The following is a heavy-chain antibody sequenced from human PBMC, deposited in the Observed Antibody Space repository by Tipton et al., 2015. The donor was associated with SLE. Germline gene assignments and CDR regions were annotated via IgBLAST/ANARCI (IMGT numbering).Heavy chain of an antibody. D-gene: IGHD2-15*01. V-gene: IGHV4-34*01. J-gene: IGHJ6*02. CDR1: GGSISSHY. CDR2: INHSGST. Sequence: TLSLTCTVSGGSISSHYWSWIRQPPGKGLEWIGEINHSGSTNYNPSLKSRVTISVDTSKNQFSLKLSSVTAADTAVYYCASLSSSDVWGQGTTVTVSS. CDR3: ASLSSSDV.